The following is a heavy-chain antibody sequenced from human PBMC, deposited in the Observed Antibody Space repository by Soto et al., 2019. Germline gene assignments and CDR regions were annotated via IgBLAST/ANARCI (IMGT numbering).Heavy chain of an antibody. J-gene: IGHJ5*02. Sequence: GSLRLSCSASGFTFSSYSMNWVRQAPGKGLEWVSYISSSSSTIYYADSVKGRFTISRDNAKNSLHLQMNSLRAEDTAVYYCTRDASRDSSARGWFDPWGPGTLVTVSS. CDR3: TRDASRDSSARGWFDP. V-gene: IGHV3-48*04. D-gene: IGHD6-13*01. CDR2: ISSSSSTI. CDR1: GFTFSSYS.